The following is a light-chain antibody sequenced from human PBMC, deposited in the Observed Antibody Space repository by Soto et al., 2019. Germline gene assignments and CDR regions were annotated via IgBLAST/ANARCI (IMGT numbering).Light chain of an antibody. CDR3: QQYNTWPPYMYA. Sequence: EIVMTQSPATLSVSPGERATLSCRASQSISSNLAWYQQIPGQAPRLLIYGASARATGIPARFSGSGSGTEFSLTLSSLQSEDFAVYYCQQYNTWPPYMYAFGQGTKLEIK. CDR2: GAS. V-gene: IGKV3-15*01. CDR1: QSISSN. J-gene: IGKJ2*01.